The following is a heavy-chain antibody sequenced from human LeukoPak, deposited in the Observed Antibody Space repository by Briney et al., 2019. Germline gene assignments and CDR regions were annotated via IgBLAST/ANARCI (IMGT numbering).Heavy chain of an antibody. J-gene: IGHJ3*02. Sequence: SETLSLTCTVSGGSISSGSYYWSWIRQPAGKGLEWIGRIYTSGSTNYNPSLKSRVTISVDTSKNQCSLKLTSVTAADTAVYYCARDRYDFWSGYYTPAAFDIWGQGTMVTVSS. D-gene: IGHD3-3*01. CDR3: ARDRYDFWSGYYTPAAFDI. CDR2: IYTSGST. V-gene: IGHV4-61*02. CDR1: GGSISSGSYY.